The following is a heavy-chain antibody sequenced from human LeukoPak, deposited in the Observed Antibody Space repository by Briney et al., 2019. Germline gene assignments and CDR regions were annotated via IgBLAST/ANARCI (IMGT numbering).Heavy chain of an antibody. D-gene: IGHD2-8*01. Sequence: SXFTFSSYAMSWVRQAXGKGLXXXXXFSGIVCSTYYADSGKGRFTISRDKSKNTVYLQMNSLRAEDTAVYYCATRDKMVYAIRSFDYWGQGTLVTVSS. J-gene: IGHJ4*02. CDR1: XFTFSSYA. CDR3: ATRDKMVYAIRSFDY. CDR2: FSGIVCST. V-gene: IGHV3-23*01.